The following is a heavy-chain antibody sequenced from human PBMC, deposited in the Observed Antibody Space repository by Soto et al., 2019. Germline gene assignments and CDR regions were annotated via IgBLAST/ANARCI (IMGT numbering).Heavy chain of an antibody. V-gene: IGHV4-59*08. J-gene: IGHJ4*02. Sequence: PSETLSLTCTVSGGSISSYYWSWIRQPPGKGLEWIGYIYYSGSTNYNPSLKSRVTISVDTSKNQFSLKLSSVTAADTAVYYCATSGCSGGRCYRLGFDYWGQGTLVTVSS. CDR1: GGSISSYY. D-gene: IGHD2-15*01. CDR3: ATSGCSGGRCYRLGFDY. CDR2: IYYSGST.